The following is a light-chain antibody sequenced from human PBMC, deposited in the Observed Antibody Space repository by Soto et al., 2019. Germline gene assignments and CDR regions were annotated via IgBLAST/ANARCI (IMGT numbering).Light chain of an antibody. Sequence: EIQLTQSPSTLSASVGDRVTITCRASQSISTHLAWYQQKPGKAPEVLIYDASTLESGVPSRFSGRGSGTKFSLTISSLQPDDFATYYCQQYSSNLYTFGQGTKLEIK. J-gene: IGKJ2*01. CDR3: QQYSSNLYT. V-gene: IGKV1-5*01. CDR1: QSISTH. CDR2: DAS.